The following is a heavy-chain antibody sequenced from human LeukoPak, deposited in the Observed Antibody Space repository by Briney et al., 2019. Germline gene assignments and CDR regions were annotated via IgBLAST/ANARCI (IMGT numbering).Heavy chain of an antibody. CDR2: INPSGGST. D-gene: IGHD3-16*02. J-gene: IGHJ4*02. CDR1: GYTFTSYY. V-gene: IGHV1-46*01. Sequence: ASVKVSCKASGYTFTSYYMHWVRQAPGQGLEWMGIINPSGGSTSYAQKFQGRVTMTRNTSISTAYMELSSLRSEDTAVYYCARGELYDYVWGSYPPSYWGQGTLVTVSS. CDR3: ARGELYDYVWGSYPPSY.